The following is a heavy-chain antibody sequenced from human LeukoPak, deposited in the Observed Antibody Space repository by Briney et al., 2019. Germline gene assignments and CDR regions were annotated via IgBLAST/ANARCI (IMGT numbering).Heavy chain of an antibody. J-gene: IGHJ6*02. V-gene: IGHV3-15*01. CDR3: TTERDYYYGMDV. Sequence: GGSLRLSCAASGFTFSNAWMSWVRQAPGKGLEWVGRIKSKTDGGSTDYAAPVKGRFTISRDDSKNTLYLQMNSLKTEDTAVYYCTTERDYYYGMDVWGQGTTVTVSS. CDR2: IKSKTDGGST. CDR1: GFTFSNAW.